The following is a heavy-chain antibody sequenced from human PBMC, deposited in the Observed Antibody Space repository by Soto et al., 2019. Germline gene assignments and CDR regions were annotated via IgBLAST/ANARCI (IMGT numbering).Heavy chain of an antibody. D-gene: IGHD2-21*01. V-gene: IGHV4-59*01. J-gene: IGHJ6*02. CDR3: ARDFAVGTSNYYYYGMDV. CDR2: IYYSGST. CDR1: GGSISTYY. Sequence: SETLSLTCTVSGGSISTYYWSWIRQPPGKGLEWIGYIYYSGSTNYNPSLKSRVTISVDTSKNQFSLKLSSVTAADTAVYYCARDFAVGTSNYYYYGMDVWGQGTTVTVS.